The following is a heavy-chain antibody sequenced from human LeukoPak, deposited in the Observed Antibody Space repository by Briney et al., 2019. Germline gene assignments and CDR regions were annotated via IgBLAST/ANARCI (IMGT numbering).Heavy chain of an antibody. CDR3: ARGSIAAAGNPSDENWFDP. Sequence: ASVKVSCKASGYTFTGYYMHWVRQAPGQGLEWMGWIIANSGGTNYAQKFQGRVTMTRDTSISTAYMELSRLRSDDTAVYYCARGSIAAAGNPSDENWFDPWGQGTLVTVSS. CDR1: GYTFTGYY. J-gene: IGHJ5*02. V-gene: IGHV1-2*02. D-gene: IGHD6-13*01. CDR2: IIANSGGT.